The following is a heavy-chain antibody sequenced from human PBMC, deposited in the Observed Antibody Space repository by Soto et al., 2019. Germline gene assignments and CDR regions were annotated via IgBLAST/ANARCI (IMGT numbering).Heavy chain of an antibody. CDR1: GFTFSSYW. J-gene: IGHJ4*02. CDR2: INSNGSST. D-gene: IGHD6-19*01. V-gene: IGHV3-74*01. Sequence: EVPLVESGGGLVQPGGSLRLSCAASGFTFSSYWMHWVRQAPGKGLVWVSRINSNGSSTSYADSVKGRFTISRDNAKNTLYLQMNSVRAEDTAVYYCAVAVAGPTAIGYWGQGTLVTVSS. CDR3: AVAVAGPTAIGY.